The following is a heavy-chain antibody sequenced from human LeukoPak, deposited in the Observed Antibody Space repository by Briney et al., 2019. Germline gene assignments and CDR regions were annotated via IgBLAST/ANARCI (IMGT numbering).Heavy chain of an antibody. J-gene: IGHJ3*02. CDR3: ARRPTGVLIAFDI. CDR2: IYYSGST. Sequence: PSETLSLTCTVSGGSISSGSYYWDWIRQPPGKGLEWIGSIYYSGSTYYNPSLKSRVTISVETSKNQFSLKLSSVTAADTAVYYCARRPTGVLIAFDIWGQGTMVTVSS. CDR1: GGSISSGSYY. V-gene: IGHV4-39*01.